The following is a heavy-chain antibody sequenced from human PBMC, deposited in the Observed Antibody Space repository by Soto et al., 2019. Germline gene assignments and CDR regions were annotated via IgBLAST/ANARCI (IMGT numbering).Heavy chain of an antibody. J-gene: IGHJ4*02. CDR3: ARWRDAVATPDS. D-gene: IGHD5-12*01. Sequence: QVQLVQSGAEVKKPGASVKVSCRTSGYSFIDYYVHWVRQAPGQGLEWVGWINPNSGASKYAENFQGRVTMTRDRSTSTVYMELAGLRSDDTPVYYSARWRDAVATPDSWGQGSLVTVSS. CDR1: GYSFIDYY. V-gene: IGHV1-2*02. CDR2: INPNSGAS.